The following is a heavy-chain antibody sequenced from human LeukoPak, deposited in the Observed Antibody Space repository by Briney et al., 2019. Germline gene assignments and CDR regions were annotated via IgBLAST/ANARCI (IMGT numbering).Heavy chain of an antibody. J-gene: IGHJ4*02. V-gene: IGHV4-39*07. CDR1: GGSISSSSHH. Sequence: PSETLSLTCTVSGGSISSSSHHWGWLRQPPGKGLEWIGSIYYSGTTYYKPSLRSRVTISVDTSKNQFYLRLTSVTAADSAMYYCAREFSSSPDYWGQGTLVTVSS. D-gene: IGHD6-6*01. CDR3: AREFSSSPDY. CDR2: IYYSGTT.